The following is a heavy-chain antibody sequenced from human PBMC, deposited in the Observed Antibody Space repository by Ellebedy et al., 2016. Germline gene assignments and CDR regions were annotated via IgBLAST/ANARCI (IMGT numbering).Heavy chain of an antibody. Sequence: GESLKISXVGSGVSIDDHAMHWVRQAPRKGLEWVANMNQDGSEKYYVDSVRGRFTISRDNANNLVYLQMNSLRAEDTAVYYCARGYCSGGTCYGGGYDYWGQGTLVTVTS. CDR2: MNQDGSEK. J-gene: IGHJ4*02. CDR3: ARGYCSGGTCYGGGYDY. D-gene: IGHD2-15*01. CDR1: GVSIDDHA. V-gene: IGHV3-7*04.